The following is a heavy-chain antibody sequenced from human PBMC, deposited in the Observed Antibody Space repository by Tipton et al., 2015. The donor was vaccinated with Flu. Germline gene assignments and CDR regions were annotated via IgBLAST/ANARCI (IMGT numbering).Heavy chain of an antibody. Sequence: QMQLVQSGGGLVKPGGSLRLSCVASGFIFSDYHMSWIRQAPGKGLEWISYISSSDNTIMQADSVKGRFTISRDNAKNSLYLQMNSLRADDTAVYYCARDIPWVGSTEYFHHWGQGTLVTVSS. CDR2: ISSSDNTI. V-gene: IGHV3-11*01. J-gene: IGHJ1*01. CDR1: GFIFSDYH. D-gene: IGHD2-21*01. CDR3: ARDIPWVGSTEYFHH.